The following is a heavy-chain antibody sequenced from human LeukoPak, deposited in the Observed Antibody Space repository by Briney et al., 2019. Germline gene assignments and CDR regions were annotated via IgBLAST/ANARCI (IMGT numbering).Heavy chain of an antibody. D-gene: IGHD2-8*01. V-gene: IGHV3-7*01. CDR3: VRGGTNFAS. J-gene: IGHJ4*02. CDR1: GFTFSSHW. Sequence: GGSLRLSCAASGFTFSSHWMSWVRQAPGKGLEWVANIKQDGSDKYCVDSVKGRFTISRDNAKNSLYLQMNGLRADDTALYYCVRGGTNFASWGQGTLVIVSS. CDR2: IKQDGSDK.